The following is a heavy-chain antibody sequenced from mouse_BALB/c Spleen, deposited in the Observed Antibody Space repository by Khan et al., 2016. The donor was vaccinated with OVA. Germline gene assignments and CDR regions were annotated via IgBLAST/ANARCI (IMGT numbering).Heavy chain of an antibody. Sequence: VELVESGPGLVAPSQSLSITCTVSGFSLSRYNIHWVRQPPGKGLEWLGMIWGGGGTDYYSTLKSRLSISKDNSKSQVFLKMNSLQTDDTAMYYCARAYYRYNDYYAMDYWGQGTSVTVSS. J-gene: IGHJ4*01. CDR3: ARAYYRYNDYYAMDY. CDR1: GFSLSRYN. D-gene: IGHD2-14*01. V-gene: IGHV2-6-4*01. CDR2: IWGGGGT.